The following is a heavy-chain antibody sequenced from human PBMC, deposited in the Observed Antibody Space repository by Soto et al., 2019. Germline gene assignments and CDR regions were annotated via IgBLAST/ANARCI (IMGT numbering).Heavy chain of an antibody. J-gene: IGHJ6*02. CDR1: GFSFSTYP. V-gene: IGHV3-23*01. CDR2: ISGSGGKT. Sequence: EVQLLESGGGLVQPGGSLRLSCAASGFSFSTYPMVWVRQAPGKRLAAVSSISGSGGKTYYKDSVKGRFTISRDNSKNTVDLQINSLRHEDTAVYYCAKILTTVTTYYYGMDVWGQGTTVTVSS. D-gene: IGHD4-17*01. CDR3: AKILTTVTTYYYGMDV.